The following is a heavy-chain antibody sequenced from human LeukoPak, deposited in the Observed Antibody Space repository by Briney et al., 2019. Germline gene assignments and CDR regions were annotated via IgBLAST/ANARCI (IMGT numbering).Heavy chain of an antibody. CDR2: IIPIFGTV. V-gene: IGHV1-69*13. CDR3: ARLCPPTTGIAAAGTGWFDP. CDR1: GGTFSSYA. D-gene: IGHD6-13*01. Sequence: ASVKVSCKASGGTFSSYAISWVRQAPGQVLEWMGGIIPIFGTVNYAQKFQGRVTITADESTSTAYMELSSLRSEDTAVYYCARLCPPTTGIAAAGTGWFDPWGQGTLVTVSS. J-gene: IGHJ5*02.